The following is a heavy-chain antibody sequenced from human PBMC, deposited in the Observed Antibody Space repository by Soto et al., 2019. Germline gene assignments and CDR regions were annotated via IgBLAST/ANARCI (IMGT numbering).Heavy chain of an antibody. CDR1: GYTFSNAW. J-gene: IGHJ6*02. V-gene: IGHV3-73*01. CDR2: IRSKANSYAT. CDR3: TRPAYYDSSGYYYNYYYYYGMDV. Sequence: GGSLRLSCAASGYTFSNAWMNWVRQAPGKGLEWVGRIRSKANSYATAYAASVKGRFTISRDDSKNTAYLQMNSLKTEDTAVYYCTRPAYYDSSGYYYNYYYYYGMDVWGQGTTVTVSS. D-gene: IGHD3-22*01.